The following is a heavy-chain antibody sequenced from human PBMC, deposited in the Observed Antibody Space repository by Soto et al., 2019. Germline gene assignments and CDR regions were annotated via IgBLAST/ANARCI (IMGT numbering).Heavy chain of an antibody. CDR1: GGSISSGHYY. CDR3: AVSSRAYHIFDY. D-gene: IGHD3-16*01. CDR2: IYYSGST. J-gene: IGHJ4*02. V-gene: IGHV4-30-4*01. Sequence: QVQLQESGPGLVKPSQTLSLTCTVSGGSISSGHYYWSWIRQPPGKGLEWIGYIYYSGSTYYNPALKSRITMSAGTSKNQFSLRLTSVTAADTAVYYCAVSSRAYHIFDYWGQGILVTVSS.